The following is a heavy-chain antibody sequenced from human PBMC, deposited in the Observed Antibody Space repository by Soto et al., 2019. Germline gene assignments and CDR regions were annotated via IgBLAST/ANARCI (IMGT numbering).Heavy chain of an antibody. Sequence: QVQLVQSGAEVKKRGSSVKVSCKASGGTFSSYAISWVRQAPGQGLEWMGGIIPIFGTANYAQKFQGRVTITADESTSTDYMELSSLRSEDTAVYYCASAPSRYYYYGMDVWGQGTTVTVSS. CDR2: IIPIFGTA. CDR1: GGTFSSYA. D-gene: IGHD7-27*01. J-gene: IGHJ6*02. CDR3: ASAPSRYYYYGMDV. V-gene: IGHV1-69*12.